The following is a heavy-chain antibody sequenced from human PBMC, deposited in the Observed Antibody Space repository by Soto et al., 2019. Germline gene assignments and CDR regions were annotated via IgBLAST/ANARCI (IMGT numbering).Heavy chain of an antibody. V-gene: IGHV1-69*13. J-gene: IGHJ4*02. CDR3: ARVRDNDYGDYELDY. Sequence: ASVKVSCKASGGTFSSYAISWVRQAPGQGLEWMGGIIPIFGTANYAQKFQGRVTITADESTSTAYMELSSLRSEDTAVYYCARVRDNDYGDYELDYWGQGTLVTVSS. D-gene: IGHD4-17*01. CDR1: GGTFSSYA. CDR2: IIPIFGTA.